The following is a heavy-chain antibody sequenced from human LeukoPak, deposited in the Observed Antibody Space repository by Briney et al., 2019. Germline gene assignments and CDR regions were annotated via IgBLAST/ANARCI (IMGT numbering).Heavy chain of an antibody. J-gene: IGHJ4*02. CDR2: ISGSGGST. Sequence: PGGSLRLSCAASGFTFSSYGMSWVRQAPGKGLEWVSAISGSGGSTYYADSVKGRFTISRDNSKNTLYLQMNSLRAEDTAVYYCAKPPWNYDSSVYYFDYWGQGTLVTVSS. CDR3: AKPPWNYDSSVYYFDY. V-gene: IGHV3-23*01. CDR1: GFTFSSYG. D-gene: IGHD3-22*01.